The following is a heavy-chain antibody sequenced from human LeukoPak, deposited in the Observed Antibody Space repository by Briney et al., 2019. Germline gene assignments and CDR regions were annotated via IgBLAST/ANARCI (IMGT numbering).Heavy chain of an antibody. V-gene: IGHV1-2*02. CDR1: GYTFTGFY. CDR2: INPDSGDT. CDR3: VRGGGARYRPFDI. D-gene: IGHD3-16*02. J-gene: IGHJ3*02. Sequence: ASVKVSCKASGYTFTGFYIHWVRQAPGQGLEWMGWINPDSGDTNHAQRFQGRVTVTRDTSISTAYMELSRLRSDDTAVYYCVRGGGARYRPFDIWGQGTMVTVSS.